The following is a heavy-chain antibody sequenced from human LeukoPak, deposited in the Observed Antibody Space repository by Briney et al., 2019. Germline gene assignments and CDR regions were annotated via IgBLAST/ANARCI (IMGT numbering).Heavy chain of an antibody. J-gene: IGHJ6*02. V-gene: IGHV4-4*02. D-gene: IGHD1-1*01. CDR1: GGSISSTHW. Sequence: PSETLSLTCAVSGGSISSTHWWNWVRQPPGKGLEWIGEIFHSGTTNYNPSLKSRVTISVDTSKNQFSLRLSTVTAADTAVYYCARHGTSSYYYHAMDVWGQGTTVTVSS. CDR2: IFHSGTT. CDR3: ARHGTSSYYYHAMDV.